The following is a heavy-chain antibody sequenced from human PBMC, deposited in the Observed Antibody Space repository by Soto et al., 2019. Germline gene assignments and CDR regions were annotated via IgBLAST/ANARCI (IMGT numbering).Heavy chain of an antibody. Sequence: ASVKVSCRASGYTYTGYYMHWVRQAPGQGLEWMGWINPNSGGTNYAQKFQGWVTMTRDTSVSTAYMELSRLRSDDTAVYYCARVSIGGSGSGYSGMDVWGQRTTVPVSS. CDR3: ARVSIGGSGSGYSGMDV. CDR1: GYTYTGYY. V-gene: IGHV1-2*04. J-gene: IGHJ6*02. D-gene: IGHD3-10*01. CDR2: INPNSGGT.